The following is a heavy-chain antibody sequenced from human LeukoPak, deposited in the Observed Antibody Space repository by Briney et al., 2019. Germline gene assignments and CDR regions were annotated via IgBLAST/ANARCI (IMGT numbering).Heavy chain of an antibody. CDR2: FDPEDGET. CDR1: GYTLTELS. V-gene: IGHV1-24*01. D-gene: IGHD3-22*01. Sequence: PWASVKVSCKVSGYTLTELSRHWVRQAPGKGLEWMGGFDPEDGETIYAQRFQGRVTMTEDTSTDTAYMELSSLRSEDTAVYYCAPRVPSGYYRDDAFDIWGQGTMVTVSS. CDR3: APRVPSGYYRDDAFDI. J-gene: IGHJ3*02.